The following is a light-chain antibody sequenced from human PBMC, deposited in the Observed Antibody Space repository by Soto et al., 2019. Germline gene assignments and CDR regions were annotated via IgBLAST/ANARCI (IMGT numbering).Light chain of an antibody. CDR2: DAS. CDR3: QQRSNWPQT. J-gene: IGKJ1*01. Sequence: EIVLTQSQATLSLSPGERANLSCRANQSVSSYLAWYQQKPGQAPRLLIYDASNRATGIPARFSGSGSGTDFTLTISSLEPEDFAVYYGQQRSNWPQTFGQGTKVEIK. V-gene: IGKV3-11*01. CDR1: QSVSSY.